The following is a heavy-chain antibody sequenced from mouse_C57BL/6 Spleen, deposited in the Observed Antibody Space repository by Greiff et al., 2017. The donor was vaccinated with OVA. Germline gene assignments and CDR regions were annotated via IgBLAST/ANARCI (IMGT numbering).Heavy chain of an antibody. CDR1: GYAFSSSW. CDR3: GMTTVVATAFAY. D-gene: IGHD1-1*01. J-gene: IGHJ3*01. Sequence: QVQLKQSGPELVKPGASVKISCKASGYAFSSSWMNWVKQRPGKGLEWIGRIYPGDGDTNYNGKFKGKATLTADKSSSTAYMQLSSLTAEDSAVYFCGMTTVVATAFAYWGQGTLVTVSA. CDR2: IYPGDGDT. V-gene: IGHV1-82*01.